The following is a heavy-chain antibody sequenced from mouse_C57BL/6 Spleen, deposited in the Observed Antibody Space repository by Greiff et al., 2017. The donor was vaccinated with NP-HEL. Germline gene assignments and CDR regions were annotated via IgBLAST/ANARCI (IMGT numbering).Heavy chain of an antibody. CDR1: GYTFTDYN. D-gene: IGHD1-1*01. Sequence: EVKLQQSGPELVKPGASVKIPCKASGYTFTDYNMDWVKQSHGKSLEWIGDINPNNGGTIYNQKFKGKATLTVDKSSSTAYMELRSLTSEDTAVYYCARSHITTVVARGLDYWGQGTTLTVSS. V-gene: IGHV1-18*01. CDR2: INPNNGGT. CDR3: ARSHITTVVARGLDY. J-gene: IGHJ2*01.